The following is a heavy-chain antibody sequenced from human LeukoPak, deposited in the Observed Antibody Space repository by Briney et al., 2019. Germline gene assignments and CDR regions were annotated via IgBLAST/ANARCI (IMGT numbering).Heavy chain of an antibody. Sequence: ASVKVSRKASGYTFTGYYMHWVRQAPGQGLEWMGWINPNSGGTNYAQKFQGRVTMTRDTSISTAYMELSRLRSDDTAVYYCAREGGRLGQQLVFKNWFDPWGQGTLVTVSS. CDR2: INPNSGGT. CDR1: GYTFTGYY. J-gene: IGHJ5*02. CDR3: AREGGRLGQQLVFKNWFDP. V-gene: IGHV1-2*02. D-gene: IGHD6-13*01.